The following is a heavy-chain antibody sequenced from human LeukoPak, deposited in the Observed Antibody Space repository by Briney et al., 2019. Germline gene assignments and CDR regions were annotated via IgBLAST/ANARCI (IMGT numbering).Heavy chain of an antibody. D-gene: IGHD1-26*01. Sequence: SETLSLTCTVSGYSISSGYYWGWIRQPPGKGLEWIGSFYHSGSTYYNPSLKSRVTISVDTSKNQFSLRLSSVTAADTAVYYCARGGDSGAYRRFDYWGQGTLVTVSS. V-gene: IGHV4-38-2*02. CDR3: ARGGDSGAYRRFDY. CDR2: FYHSGST. CDR1: GYSISSGYY. J-gene: IGHJ4*02.